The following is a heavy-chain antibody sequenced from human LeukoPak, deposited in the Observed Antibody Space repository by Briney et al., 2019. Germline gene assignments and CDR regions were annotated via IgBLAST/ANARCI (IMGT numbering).Heavy chain of an antibody. D-gene: IGHD4-17*01. Sequence: PGGSLRLSCAASGFTFSDFGMEWVRQAPGKGLEWVAFIRHDGSNKYYADSVKGRFTISRDNSKNTLDLQMNSLRPDDTAVCYCAKDFDGPDNWGQGTLVTVSS. CDR3: AKDFDGPDN. V-gene: IGHV3-30*02. CDR1: GFTFSDFG. CDR2: IRHDGSNK. J-gene: IGHJ4*02.